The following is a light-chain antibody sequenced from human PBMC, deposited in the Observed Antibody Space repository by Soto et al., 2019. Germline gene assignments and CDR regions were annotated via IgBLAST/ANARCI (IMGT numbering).Light chain of an antibody. Sequence: IHMTHSPSTLSASVLYRVTMTFRSSQSISSWLAWYQRKPGKAPKLLIYKASSLDSGVPSRFSGSGSGTEITLTISSLQPDDFATYYCQQYNSYPLTFGGGTKVDIK. CDR1: QSISSW. CDR3: QQYNSYPLT. J-gene: IGKJ4*01. CDR2: KAS. V-gene: IGKV1-5*03.